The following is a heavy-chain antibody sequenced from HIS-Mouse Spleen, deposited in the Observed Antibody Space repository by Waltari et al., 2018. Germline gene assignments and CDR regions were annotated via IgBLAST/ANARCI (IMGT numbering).Heavy chain of an antibody. CDR1: GFTFSSYA. CDR2: ISYDGSNK. V-gene: IGHV3-30-3*01. D-gene: IGHD3-10*01. CDR3: AREGDL. J-gene: IGHJ4*02. Sequence: QVQLVESGGGVVQPGRSLRLSCAASGFTFSSYAMHWFRQAPGKGLECVAVISYDGSNKYYAESVKGRFTISRDNSKNTLYLQMNSLRAEDTAVYYCAREGDLWGQGTLVTVSS.